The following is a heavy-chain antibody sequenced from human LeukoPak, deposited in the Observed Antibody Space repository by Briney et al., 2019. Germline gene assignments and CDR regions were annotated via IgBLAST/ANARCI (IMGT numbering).Heavy chain of an antibody. V-gene: IGHV3-23*01. D-gene: IGHD3-9*01. CDR3: ARVANITTFGMDV. CDR2: IRAGGGST. J-gene: IGHJ6*02. Sequence: GGSLRLSCAGSRFSFSTYAMYWVRQAPCKGLEWVSGIRAGGGSTNFADSVRGRFTISRDNSKNTLYLQMNSLRAEDTAVYYCARVANITTFGMDVWGQGTTVTVSS. CDR1: RFSFSTYA.